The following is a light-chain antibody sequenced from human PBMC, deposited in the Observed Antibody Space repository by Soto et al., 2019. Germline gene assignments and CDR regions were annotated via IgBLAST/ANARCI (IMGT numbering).Light chain of an antibody. Sequence: QSALTQPASVSGSPGQSITISCTGTSSDVGAYNYVSWYQQYPGKAPKYIIYDVTNRPSGVSYRFSGSKSGNTASLTISGLQAEYEADYYCSSYTTSSTLYVFGTGTKVPVL. J-gene: IGLJ1*01. V-gene: IGLV2-14*03. CDR1: SSDVGAYNY. CDR2: DVT. CDR3: SSYTTSSTLYV.